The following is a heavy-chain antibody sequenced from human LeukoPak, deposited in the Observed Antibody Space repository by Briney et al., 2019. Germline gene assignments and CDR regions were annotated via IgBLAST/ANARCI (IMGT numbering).Heavy chain of an antibody. CDR3: PRTRTRDNGVWYFSSDY. J-gene: IGHJ4*02. D-gene: IGHD6-19*01. Sequence: TLSLTCTVSGGSVSSGSYYWSWIRQPPGKALEWLALVDWDGDTYYTTSLKTRLTISKDTAKNQVVLTMTNMDPVDTATYYCPRTRTRDNGVWYFSSDYSGQGALVIVSS. CDR1: GGSVSSGSYY. V-gene: IGHV2-70*01. CDR2: VDWDGDT.